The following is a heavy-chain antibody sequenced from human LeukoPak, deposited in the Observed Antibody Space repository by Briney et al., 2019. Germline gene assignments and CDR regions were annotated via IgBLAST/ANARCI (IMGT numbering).Heavy chain of an antibody. V-gene: IGHV3-53*01. CDR2: IYSSGST. J-gene: IGHJ4*02. D-gene: IGHD6-13*01. CDR1: GFTVSSDC. Sequence: GGSLRLSCAGSGFTVSSDCMSWVRQAPGKGLEWVSVIYSSGSTYYADSVKGRFTISRDNSKKTLYLQMNSLGAEDTAVYYCARHQAASSHTSFDYWGQGTLVTVSS. CDR3: ARHQAASSHTSFDY.